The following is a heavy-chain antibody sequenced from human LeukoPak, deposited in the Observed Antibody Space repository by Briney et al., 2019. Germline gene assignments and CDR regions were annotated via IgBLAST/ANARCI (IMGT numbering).Heavy chain of an antibody. CDR2: IYYSGST. CDR3: ARGRWLPDNQPLGH. CDR1: GGSISSSSYY. V-gene: IGHV4-39*01. D-gene: IGHD5-24*01. J-gene: IGHJ4*02. Sequence: SETLSLTCTVSGGSISSSSYYWGWIRQPPGKGLEWIGSIYYSGSTYYNPSLKSRVTISVDTSKNQFSLKLSSVTAADTAVYYCARGRWLPDNQPLGHWGQGTLVTVSS.